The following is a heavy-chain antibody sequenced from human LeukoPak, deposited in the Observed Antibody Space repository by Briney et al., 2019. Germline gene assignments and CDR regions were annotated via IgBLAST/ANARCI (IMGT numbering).Heavy chain of an antibody. CDR1: GFTFSSYW. CDR3: ARERGKDGDYEIDY. Sequence: PGGSLRLSCAASGFTFSSYWMSWVRQAPGKGLEWVANIKQDGSEKYYVDSVKGRFTISRDNAKNSLYLQVNSLRAEDTAVYYCARERGKDGDYEIDYWGQGTLVTVSS. J-gene: IGHJ4*02. V-gene: IGHV3-7*01. D-gene: IGHD4-17*01. CDR2: IKQDGSEK.